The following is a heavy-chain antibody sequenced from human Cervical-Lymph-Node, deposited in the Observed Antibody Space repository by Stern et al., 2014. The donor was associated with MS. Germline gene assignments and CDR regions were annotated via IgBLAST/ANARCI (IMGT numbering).Heavy chain of an antibody. J-gene: IGHJ5*02. V-gene: IGHV1-69*06. CDR2: IIRPVGTA. D-gene: IGHD3-10*01. CDR1: GG. CDR3: ARGTGDNWFDP. Sequence: VQLVESGADVKKPGSAVRVSCKASGGVSWLRQAPGQGLEYMGGIIRPVGTAHYAQRFQGRLTITADTSRNTTYMELRSLRSDDTAVYYGARGTGDNWFDPWGQGTLVSVSS.